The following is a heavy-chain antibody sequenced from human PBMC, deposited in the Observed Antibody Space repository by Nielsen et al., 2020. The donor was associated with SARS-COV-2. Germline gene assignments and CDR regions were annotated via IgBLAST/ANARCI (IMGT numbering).Heavy chain of an antibody. V-gene: IGHV3-23*01. CDR1: GFTFSSYA. CDR3: ARGRATQDY. D-gene: IGHD1-26*01. CDR2: ISVSLATT. J-gene: IGHJ4*02. Sequence: ESLKISCAVSGFTFSSYAMSWVRQTPGKGLQWIASISVSLATTYYADSVKSRFTISRDNSNNMLYLHMISLTADDTAVYFCARGRATQDYWGQGTLVTVSS.